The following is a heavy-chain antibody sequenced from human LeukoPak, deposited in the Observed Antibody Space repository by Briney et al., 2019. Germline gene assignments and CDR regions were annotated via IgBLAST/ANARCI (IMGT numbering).Heavy chain of an antibody. CDR2: ISYDGSNK. CDR3: ARDNSPVDY. Sequence: GGSLRLSCAASRFTFSSYAMHWVRQAPGKGLEWVAVISYDGSNKYYADSVKGRFTISRDNSKNTLYLQMNSLRAEDTAVYYCARDNSPVDYWGQGTLVTVSS. D-gene: IGHD5-18*01. CDR1: RFTFSSYA. J-gene: IGHJ4*02. V-gene: IGHV3-30-3*01.